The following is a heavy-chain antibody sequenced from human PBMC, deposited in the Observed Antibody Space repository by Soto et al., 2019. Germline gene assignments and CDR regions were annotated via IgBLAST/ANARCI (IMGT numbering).Heavy chain of an antibody. V-gene: IGHV1-2*02. D-gene: IGHD3-10*01. CDR3: ARDKVLLWFGEPTALDY. Sequence: ASVKVSCKASGYTFTGYYMHWVRQAPGQGLEWMGWINPNSGGTNYAQKFQDRVTMTRDTSTNTVYMELSSLRSEDTAVYYCARDKVLLWFGEPTALDYWGPGTLVTVSS. J-gene: IGHJ4*02. CDR1: GYTFTGYY. CDR2: INPNSGGT.